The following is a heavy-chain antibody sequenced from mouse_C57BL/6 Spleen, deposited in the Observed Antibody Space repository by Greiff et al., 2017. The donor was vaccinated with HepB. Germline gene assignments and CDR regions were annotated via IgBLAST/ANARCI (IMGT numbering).Heavy chain of an antibody. J-gene: IGHJ4*01. Sequence: QVQLQQSGAELVRPGASVKLSCKASGYTFTDYYINWVKQRPGQGLEWIARIYPGSGNTYYNEKFKGKATLTAEKSSSTAYMQLSSLTSEDSAVYFCARYITTVVANYAMDYWGQGTSVTVSS. CDR1: GYTFTDYY. V-gene: IGHV1-76*01. CDR3: ARYITTVVANYAMDY. D-gene: IGHD1-1*01. CDR2: IYPGSGNT.